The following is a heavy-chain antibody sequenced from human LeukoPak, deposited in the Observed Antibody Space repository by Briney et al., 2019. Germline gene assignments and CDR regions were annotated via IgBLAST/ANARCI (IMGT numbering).Heavy chain of an antibody. CDR2: INPYNGNT. J-gene: IGHJ4*02. D-gene: IGHD4-17*01. CDR3: AREIYGRFDF. Sequence: GASVKVSCKASGYTFTTYGMSWVRQAPGQGLECMGWINPYNGNTNYAQKFQGRVTLTTDTATSTAYMELRSLRSDDSAMYYCAREIYGRFDFWGQGTLVTVSS. CDR1: GYTFTTYG. V-gene: IGHV1-18*01.